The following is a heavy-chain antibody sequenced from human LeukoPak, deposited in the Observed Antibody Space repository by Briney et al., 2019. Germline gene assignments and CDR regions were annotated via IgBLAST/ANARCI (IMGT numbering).Heavy chain of an antibody. Sequence: GGSLRLSCAASGVTFDAYGMNWVRQAPGKGLEWVSGINWNGGSTGYADSVKGRFTISRDNAKNSLYLQMNSLRAEDTALYYSAKTYYYDSSGYWFDYWGQGTLVTVSS. CDR3: AKTYYYDSSGYWFDY. J-gene: IGHJ4*02. V-gene: IGHV3-20*04. CDR2: INWNGGST. D-gene: IGHD3-22*01. CDR1: GVTFDAYG.